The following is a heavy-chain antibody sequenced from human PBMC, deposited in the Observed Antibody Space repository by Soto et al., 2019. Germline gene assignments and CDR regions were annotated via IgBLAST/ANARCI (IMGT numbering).Heavy chain of an antibody. CDR2: IYSGGST. CDR1: GFTVSSNY. CDR3: ARDRVESGYREYFPH. V-gene: IGHV3-53*01. J-gene: IGHJ1*01. Sequence: EVQLVESGGGLIQPGGSLRLSCAASGFTVSSNYMSWVRQAPGKGLEWVSVIYSGGSTYYADSVKGRFTISRDNSINTLYLHMNSLRDEETAVYYCARDRVESGYREYFPHGRQGTLVTVSS. D-gene: IGHD3-22*01.